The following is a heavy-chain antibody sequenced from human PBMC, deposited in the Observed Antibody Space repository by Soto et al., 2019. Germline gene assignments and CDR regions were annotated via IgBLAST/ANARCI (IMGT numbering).Heavy chain of an antibody. CDR1: GGTFSSYA. Sequence: ASVKVSCKASGGTFSSYAISWVRQAPGQGLEWMGGIIPIFGTANYAQKFQGRVTITADESTSTAYMELSSLRSEDTAVYYCARDPLARPPQTGYYYGMDVWGQGTTVTVSS. CDR2: IIPIFGTA. J-gene: IGHJ6*02. D-gene: IGHD6-6*01. CDR3: ARDPLARPPQTGYYYGMDV. V-gene: IGHV1-69*13.